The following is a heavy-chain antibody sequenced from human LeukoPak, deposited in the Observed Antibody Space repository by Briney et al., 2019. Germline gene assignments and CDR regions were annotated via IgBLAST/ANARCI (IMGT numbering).Heavy chain of an antibody. V-gene: IGHV1-2*02. Sequence: GASVKLSCKASGYTFTGYYMHWVRQAPGQGLEWMGWINPNSGGTNYAQKFQGRVTMTRDTSISTAYMELSRLRSDDTAVYYCARASGSYFQAFDYWGQGTLVTVSS. D-gene: IGHD1-26*01. CDR1: GYTFTGYY. CDR2: INPNSGGT. J-gene: IGHJ4*02. CDR3: ARASGSYFQAFDY.